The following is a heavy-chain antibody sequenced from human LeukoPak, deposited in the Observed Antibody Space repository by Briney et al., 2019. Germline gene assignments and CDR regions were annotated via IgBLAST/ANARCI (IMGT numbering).Heavy chain of an antibody. D-gene: IGHD3-3*01. CDR1: GFTFSTYS. CDR2: ISFGSSTI. J-gene: IGHJ4*02. V-gene: IGHV3-48*04. CDR3: GRVSRASSYHYVEF. Sequence: GGSLRLSCAASGFTFSTYSVNWVRQAPGKGLEWVSYISFGSSTIYYADSVKGRFTISRDDAQNSLHLQMNSLRADDTAVYYCGRVSRASSYHYVEFWGQGTLVTVSS.